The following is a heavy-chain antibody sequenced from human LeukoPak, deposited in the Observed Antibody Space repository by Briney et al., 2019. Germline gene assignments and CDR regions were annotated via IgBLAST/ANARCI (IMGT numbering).Heavy chain of an antibody. CDR3: ARVRYYDFWSGYRDAFDI. V-gene: IGHV3-30*04. CDR2: ISYDGSNK. D-gene: IGHD3-3*01. Sequence: GGSLRLSCAASGFTFSSYAMYWVRQAPGKGLEWVAVISYDGSNKYYADSVKGRFTISRDNSKNTLYLQMNSLRAEDTAVYYCARVRYYDFWSGYRDAFDIWGQGTMVTVSS. CDR1: GFTFSSYA. J-gene: IGHJ3*02.